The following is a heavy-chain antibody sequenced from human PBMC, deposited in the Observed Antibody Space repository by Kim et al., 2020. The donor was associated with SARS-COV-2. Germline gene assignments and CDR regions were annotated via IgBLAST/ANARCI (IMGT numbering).Heavy chain of an antibody. CDR1: GGTFSSYA. Sequence: SVKVSCKASGGTFSSYAISWVRQAPGQGLEWMGGIIPIFGTANYAQEFQGRVTITADESTSTAYMELSSLRSEDTAVYYCASTSGSYGSDAFDIWGQGAMVTVSS. V-gene: IGHV1-69*13. CDR3: ASTSGSYGSDAFDI. J-gene: IGHJ3*02. CDR2: IIPIFGTA. D-gene: IGHD1-26*01.